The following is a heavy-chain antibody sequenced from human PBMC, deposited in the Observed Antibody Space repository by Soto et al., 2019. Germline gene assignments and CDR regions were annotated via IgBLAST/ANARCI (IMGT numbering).Heavy chain of an antibody. Sequence: PGGSLRLSCAASGVTFDTRAIHWLRQAPGQGLEWVAVISFDGSNKRYVDSVEGRFSISRDNSKTTSYLEMNGLKPEDTALYYSAIHYGFWSGYFDYWGQGTHVTVPS. J-gene: IGHJ4*02. CDR3: AIHYGFWSGYFDY. CDR1: GVTFDTRA. V-gene: IGHV3-30*03. D-gene: IGHD3-3*01. CDR2: ISFDGSNK.